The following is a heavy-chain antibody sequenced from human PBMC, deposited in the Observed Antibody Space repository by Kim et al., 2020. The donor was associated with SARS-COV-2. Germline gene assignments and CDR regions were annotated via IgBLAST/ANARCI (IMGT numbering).Heavy chain of an antibody. V-gene: IGHV4-39*01. J-gene: IGHJ4*02. CDR2: IYYSGST. CDR1: GGSISSSSYY. CDR3: ARRGIAVADFDY. D-gene: IGHD6-19*01. Sequence: SETLSLTCTVSGGSISSSSYYWGWIRQPPGKGLEWIGSIYYSGSTYYNPSLKSRVTISVDTSKNQFSLKLSSVTAADTAVYYCARRGIAVADFDYWGQGTLVTVSS.